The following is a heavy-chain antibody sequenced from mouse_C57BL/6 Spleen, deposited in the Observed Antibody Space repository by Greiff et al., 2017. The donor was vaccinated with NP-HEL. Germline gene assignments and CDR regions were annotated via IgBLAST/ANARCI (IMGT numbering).Heavy chain of an antibody. V-gene: IGHV1-55*01. CDR1: GYTFTSYW. Sequence: QVQLKQPGAELVKPGASVKMSCKASGYTFTSYWITWVKQRPGQGLEWIGDIYPGSGSTNYNEKFKSKATLTVDTSSSTAYMQLSSLTSEDSAVYYCARDGGYESYFDYWGQGTTLTVSS. D-gene: IGHD2-2*01. CDR2: IYPGSGST. J-gene: IGHJ2*01. CDR3: ARDGGYESYFDY.